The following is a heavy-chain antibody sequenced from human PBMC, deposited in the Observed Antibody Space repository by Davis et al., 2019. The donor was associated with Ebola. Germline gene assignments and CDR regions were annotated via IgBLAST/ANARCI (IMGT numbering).Heavy chain of an antibody. J-gene: IGHJ4*02. Sequence: PGGSLRLSCGVSGYSISSGYYWDWIRQSPGKGLEWIGSIYHSGSTYYNPSLKSRITISVDMSKNQFSLMLTSVTAADTAVYFCARGGSTSPFDYWGPGTLVTVSS. CDR3: ARGGSTSPFDY. CDR2: IYHSGST. V-gene: IGHV4-38-2*01. CDR1: GYSISSGYY. D-gene: IGHD3-16*01.